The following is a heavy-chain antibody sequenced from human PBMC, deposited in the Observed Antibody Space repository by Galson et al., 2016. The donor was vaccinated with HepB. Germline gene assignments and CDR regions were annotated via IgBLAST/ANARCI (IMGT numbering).Heavy chain of an antibody. CDR1: GYTFTNYA. J-gene: IGHJ4*02. CDR2: INADKTNT. V-gene: IGHV1-3*01. Sequence: SVKVSCKASGYTFTNYAMHWVRQAPGQGLEWMGWINADKTNTRHSQNFQGRVTITSDTSASTAYMDLSSLRSEDTAVYYCARTRGDGYNNPLDYWGQGTLVTVSS. CDR3: ARTRGDGYNNPLDY. D-gene: IGHD5-24*01.